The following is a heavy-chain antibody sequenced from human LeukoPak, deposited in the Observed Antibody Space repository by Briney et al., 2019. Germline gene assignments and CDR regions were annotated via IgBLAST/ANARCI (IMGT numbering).Heavy chain of an antibody. CDR1: GFTFSSYA. V-gene: IGHV3-23*01. CDR2: ISGSGGST. D-gene: IGHD6-6*01. CDR3: AKDEAARPGLGFDY. J-gene: IGHJ4*02. Sequence: PGGSLRLSCAASGFTFSSYAMSWVRQAPGKGLEWVSAISGSGGSTYYADSVKGRFTVSRDNSKNTLYLQMNSLRAEDTAVYYCAKDEAARPGLGFDYWGQGTLVTVSS.